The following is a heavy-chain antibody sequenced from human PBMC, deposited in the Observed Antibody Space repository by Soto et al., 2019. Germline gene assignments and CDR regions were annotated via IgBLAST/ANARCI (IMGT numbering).Heavy chain of an antibody. CDR1: GSTFNNYG. CDR2: ISGSGGST. V-gene: IGHV3-23*01. J-gene: IGHJ4*02. D-gene: IGHD6-25*01. CDR3: ANNGLGAAWRQLENIDS. Sequence: GGSLRPSCAASGSTFNNYGMSWVRQAPGKGLEWVSAISGSGGSTYYADSVEGRFTISRDNSKNTLYLQMNSLRAEDTAIYYCANNGLGAAWRQLENIDSWGQGTLVTVSS.